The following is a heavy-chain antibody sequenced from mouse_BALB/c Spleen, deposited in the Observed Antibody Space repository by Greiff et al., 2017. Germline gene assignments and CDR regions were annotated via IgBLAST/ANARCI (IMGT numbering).Heavy chain of an antibody. CDR2: IYPGDGDT. Sequence: VQLQQSGPELVKPGASVKISCKASGYAFSSSWMNWVKQRPGQGLEWIGRIYPGDGDTNYNGKFKGKATLTADKSSSTAYMQLSSLTSVDSAVYFCASYGNAMDYWGQGTSVTVSS. D-gene: IGHD2-1*01. CDR3: ASYGNAMDY. V-gene: IGHV1-82*01. CDR1: GYAFSSSW. J-gene: IGHJ4*01.